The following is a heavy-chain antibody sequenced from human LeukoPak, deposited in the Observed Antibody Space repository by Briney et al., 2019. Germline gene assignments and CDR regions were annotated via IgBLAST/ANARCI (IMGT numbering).Heavy chain of an antibody. CDR3: ATRGGLTTVTNSHYYYHYMDV. D-gene: IGHD4-17*01. V-gene: IGHV4-4*07. Sequence: SETPSLTCTVSGGSISGYYWSWIRQPAGKGLEWIGRIYTSGSTNYNPSLKSRVTKSVDTSKNQFSLKLSSVTAADTAVYYCATRGGLTTVTNSHYYYHYMDVWGIGTTVTVSS. CDR1: GGSISGYY. J-gene: IGHJ6*03. CDR2: IYTSGST.